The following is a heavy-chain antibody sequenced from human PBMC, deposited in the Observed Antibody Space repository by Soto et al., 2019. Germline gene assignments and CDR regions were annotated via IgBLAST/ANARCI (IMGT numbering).Heavy chain of an antibody. V-gene: IGHV5-51*01. CDR1: VYSFTNYC. CDR3: AASIFYYGMDV. Sequence: GXSLKMCCRVAVYSFTNYCICWLRQMPGKGPEWMGIIYPGDSDTRYSPSFQGQVTISADKSTSTAYLLWSSLKASDPAIYSCAASIFYYGMDVCGQRTTVTVSS. CDR2: IYPGDSDT. J-gene: IGHJ6*02.